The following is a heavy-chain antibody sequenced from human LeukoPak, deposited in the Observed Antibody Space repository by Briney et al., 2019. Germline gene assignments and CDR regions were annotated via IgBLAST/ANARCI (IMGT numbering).Heavy chain of an antibody. CDR1: GFIFSSYW. D-gene: IGHD3-10*01. V-gene: IGHV3-7*01. J-gene: IGHJ3*01. CDR2: TNQDGSDK. CDR3: SRELVYLRGSGSFEAFDF. Sequence: GGSLRLSCGASGFIFSSYWMSWVRQAPGKGLEWVSNTNQDGSDKYYADSVKGRFTISRDNSKNSLYLQMNSLRAEDTALYYCSRELVYLRGSGSFEAFDFWGKGTLVTVSS.